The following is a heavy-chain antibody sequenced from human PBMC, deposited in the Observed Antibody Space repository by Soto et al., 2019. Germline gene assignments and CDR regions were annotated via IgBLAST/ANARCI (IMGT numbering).Heavy chain of an antibody. D-gene: IGHD3-9*01. J-gene: IGHJ3*02. CDR1: GFTFDDYA. Sequence: EVQLVESGGGLVQPGRSLRLSCAASGFTFDDYAMHWVRQAPGKGLEWVSGISWNSGSIGYADSVKGRFTISRDNAKNSLYLQMNSLRAEDTALYYCAKDRLRYFDWLNGRAFDAFDIWGQGTMVTVSS. CDR2: ISWNSGSI. V-gene: IGHV3-9*01. CDR3: AKDRLRYFDWLNGRAFDAFDI.